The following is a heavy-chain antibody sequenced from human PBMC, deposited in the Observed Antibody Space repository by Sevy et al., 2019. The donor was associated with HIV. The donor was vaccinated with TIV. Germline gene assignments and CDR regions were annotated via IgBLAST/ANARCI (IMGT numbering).Heavy chain of an antibody. Sequence: GGSLRLSCAASGFTFSSHAMHWVRQAPGKGLDWVAVISSDGNSQYSADSVTGRFTLSRDNSKNTLYLQIDSLRVEDTAVYYCARDLISGSYSQSLDYWGQGTLVTVSS. CDR2: ISSDGNSQ. V-gene: IGHV3-30*04. CDR1: GFTFSSHA. D-gene: IGHD1-26*01. CDR3: ARDLISGSYSQSLDY. J-gene: IGHJ4*02.